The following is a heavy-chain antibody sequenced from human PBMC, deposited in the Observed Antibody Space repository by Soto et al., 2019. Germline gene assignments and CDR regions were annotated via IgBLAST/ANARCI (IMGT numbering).Heavy chain of an antibody. Sequence: GGSLRLSCAASGFTVSDNYITWVRQAPGRGLEWVPLLYSGGRIYYADSVKGRFTISRDTSKKTLYLQMNSLRTEDTAVYYCARSDPGYAYGLNVWGQGTTVTVSS. D-gene: IGHD5-18*01. CDR3: ARSDPGYAYGLNV. CDR1: GFTVSDNY. CDR2: LYSGGRI. J-gene: IGHJ6*02. V-gene: IGHV3-53*01.